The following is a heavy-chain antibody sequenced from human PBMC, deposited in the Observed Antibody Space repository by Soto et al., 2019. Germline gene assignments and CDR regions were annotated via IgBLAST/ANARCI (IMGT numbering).Heavy chain of an antibody. D-gene: IGHD2-2*01. CDR3: ARAACTSTLCAFDI. J-gene: IGHJ3*02. V-gene: IGHV3-74*01. CDR2: INRDGSNT. Sequence: EVQLVESGGGLVQPGGSLRLSCAASGFSFSGYWMHWVRQAQGEGLVWVSRINRDGSNTNYADSVKGRVTISRDSAKNTRYLQMSSLRAEDTAVYCCARAACTSTLCAFDIWGLGTMVNIYS. CDR1: GFSFSGYW.